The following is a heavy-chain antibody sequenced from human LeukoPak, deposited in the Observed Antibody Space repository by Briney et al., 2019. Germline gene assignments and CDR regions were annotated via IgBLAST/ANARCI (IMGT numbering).Heavy chain of an antibody. Sequence: GRSLRLSCAASGFTFSSYGMHWVRQAPGKGLEWVAVIWYEGSNKYYADSVKGRVTISRDNSKNTLYLQMNSLRAENTAVYNCAKAPLRWKNYYYYMDVWGKGTTVTVSS. CDR1: GFTFSSYG. D-gene: IGHD4-23*01. CDR2: IWYEGSNK. J-gene: IGHJ6*03. CDR3: AKAPLRWKNYYYYMDV. V-gene: IGHV3-33*06.